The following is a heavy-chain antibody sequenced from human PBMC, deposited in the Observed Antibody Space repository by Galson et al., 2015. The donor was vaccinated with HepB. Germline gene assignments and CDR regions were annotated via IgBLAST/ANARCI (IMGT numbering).Heavy chain of an antibody. CDR2: ISGSGGST. J-gene: IGHJ1*01. D-gene: IGHD6-19*01. CDR3: AKGSPASGYFQH. CDR1: GLTFSSYA. V-gene: IGHV3-23*01. Sequence: SLRLSCAASGLTFSSYAMSWVRQAPGKGLEWVSDISGSGGSTNYADSVKGRFTISRDNSKNTLYLQMNSLRAEDTALYYCAKGSPASGYFQHWGQGTLVTVSS.